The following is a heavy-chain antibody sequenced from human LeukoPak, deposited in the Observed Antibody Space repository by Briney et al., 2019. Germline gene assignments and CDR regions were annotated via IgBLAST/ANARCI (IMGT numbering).Heavy chain of an antibody. CDR2: IKQDGSEK. Sequence: GSLRLSCAASGFTFSNYWMSWVRQTPEKGLEWVANIKQDGSEKYYVDSVKGRSTISRDNAKNSLYLQMNSLRAEDTAIYYCARDKEVGATHFDYWGQGTLVTVSS. CDR1: GFTFSNYW. CDR3: ARDKEVGATHFDY. V-gene: IGHV3-7*03. D-gene: IGHD1-26*01. J-gene: IGHJ4*02.